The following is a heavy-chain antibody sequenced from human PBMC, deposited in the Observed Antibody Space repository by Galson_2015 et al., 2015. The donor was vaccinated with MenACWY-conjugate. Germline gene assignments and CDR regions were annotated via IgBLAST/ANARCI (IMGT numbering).Heavy chain of an antibody. V-gene: IGHV3-64D*06. J-gene: IGHJ4*02. CDR1: GFTFSSYA. Sequence: SLRLSCAASGFTFSSYAMHWVRQASGKGLACVSAISSNGGTTYYTDSVKGRFTISRDNYKNTLYLQISSLTAEDTAVYYCVTTKLFLSDYWGQGTLVTVSS. D-gene: IGHD1-1*01. CDR2: ISSNGGTT. CDR3: VTTKLFLSDY.